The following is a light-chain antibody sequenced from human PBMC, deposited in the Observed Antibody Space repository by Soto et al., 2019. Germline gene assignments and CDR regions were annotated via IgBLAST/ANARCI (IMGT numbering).Light chain of an antibody. CDR2: GAG. Sequence: IGFTQSPGTLSLSPGERASRSSRPGLSLSSSSLAWYQQNLGQAPRLLICGAGSRATGIPDRLTGGGSGTDFILIVSRLEPEYLAVYNCQQYGSSPPWAFGQGTKVDIK. CDR3: QQYGSSPPWA. V-gene: IGKV3-20*01. J-gene: IGKJ1*01. CDR1: LSLSSSS.